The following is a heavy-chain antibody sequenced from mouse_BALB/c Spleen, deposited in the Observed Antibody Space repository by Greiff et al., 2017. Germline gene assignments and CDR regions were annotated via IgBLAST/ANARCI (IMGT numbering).Heavy chain of an antibody. V-gene: IGHV5-17*02. CDR3: ARKGYDEGDGWFAY. D-gene: IGHD2-14*01. CDR1: GFTFSSFG. CDR2: ISSGSSTI. J-gene: IGHJ3*01. Sequence: EVQLVESGGGLVQPGGSRKLSCAASGFTFSSFGMHWVRQAPEKGLEWVAYISSGSSTIYYADTVKGRFTISRDNPKNTLFLQMTSLRTEDTAMYYCARKGYDEGDGWFAYWGQGTLVTVSA.